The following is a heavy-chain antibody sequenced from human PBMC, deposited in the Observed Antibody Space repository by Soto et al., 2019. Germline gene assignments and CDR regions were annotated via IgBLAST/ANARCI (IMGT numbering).Heavy chain of an antibody. Sequence: SLKVSCKASGYAFTRYGIGWVRQAPGQGLEWMGWISAYNGNTNYAQKLQGRVTMTTDTSTSTAYMELRSLRSDDTAVYYCARWALLRAFDYWGQGTLVTVSS. CDR2: ISAYNGNT. CDR1: GYAFTRYG. J-gene: IGHJ4*02. CDR3: ARWALLRAFDY. D-gene: IGHD3-3*01. V-gene: IGHV1-18*01.